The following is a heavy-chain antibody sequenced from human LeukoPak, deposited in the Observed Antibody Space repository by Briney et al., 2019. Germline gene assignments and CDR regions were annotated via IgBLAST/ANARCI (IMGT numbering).Heavy chain of an antibody. J-gene: IGHJ4*02. CDR1: GFTVSNNY. D-gene: IGHD6-19*01. CDR2: IYSGGST. V-gene: IGHV3-66*01. Sequence: GGSLRLSCAASGFTVSNNYMSWVRQAPGKGLEWVSVIYSGGSTYYADSVKGRFTISRDNSKNTLYLQMNSLRAEDTAVYYCAKYSSGWYALLGYFDYWGQGTLVTVSS. CDR3: AKYSSGWYALLGYFDY.